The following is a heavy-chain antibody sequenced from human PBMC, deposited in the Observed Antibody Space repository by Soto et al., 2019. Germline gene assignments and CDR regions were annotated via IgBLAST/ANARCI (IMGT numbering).Heavy chain of an antibody. J-gene: IGHJ4*02. Sequence: QVQLVESGGGVVQPGRSLRLSCAASGFTFSNYGMHWVRQAPGKGLEWVIVISYDGNVAYYADSVKGRFTISRDNSKNILYLHINSLRTEDTAMYYCAKEGPITNWYFDYWGQGTLVTVSS. D-gene: IGHD1-1*01. CDR1: GFTFSNYG. CDR2: ISYDGNVA. CDR3: AKEGPITNWYFDY. V-gene: IGHV3-30*18.